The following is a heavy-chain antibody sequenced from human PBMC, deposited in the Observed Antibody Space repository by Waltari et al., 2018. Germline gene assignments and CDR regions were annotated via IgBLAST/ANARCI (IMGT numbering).Heavy chain of an antibody. V-gene: IGHV1-46*01. CDR2: MNSGGDTT. CDR3: ARLGITMTPDY. CDR1: GYTFTRYY. J-gene: IGHJ4*02. Sequence: QVQLVQSGAELTKPGASVKLSCKASGYTFTRYYIPWVRQAPGQGLEWMGVMNSGGDTTIYAQKFQGRVTMTRDTSTSTVYMELSSLRSEDTAVYYCARLGITMTPDYWGQGTLVTVSS.